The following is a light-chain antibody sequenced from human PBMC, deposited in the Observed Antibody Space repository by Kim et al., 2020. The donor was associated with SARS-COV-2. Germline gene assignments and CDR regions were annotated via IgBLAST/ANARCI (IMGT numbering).Light chain of an antibody. CDR3: CSRDSSGNPNVV. CDR2: GKN. J-gene: IGLJ2*01. V-gene: IGLV3-19*01. CDR1: SLRTYY. Sequence: LGQTVRITCQGDSLRTYYASWYQQKPGQAPVVVIYGKNNRPSGIPDRFSGSSSGNTASLTITGAQAEDEADYYCCSRDSSGNPNVVFGGGTKLTVL.